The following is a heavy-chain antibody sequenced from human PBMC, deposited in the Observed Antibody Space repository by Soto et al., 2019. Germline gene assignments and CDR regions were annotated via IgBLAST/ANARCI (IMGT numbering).Heavy chain of an antibody. Sequence: ASVKVSCKASGYTFTSYAMHWVRQAPGQRLEWMGWINAGNGNTKYSQKFQGRVTITRDTSASTAYMELSSLRSEDTAVYYCARIKLLWFGELPEAPFDYWGQGTLVTAPQ. D-gene: IGHD3-10*01. CDR2: INAGNGNT. V-gene: IGHV1-3*01. J-gene: IGHJ4*02. CDR1: GYTFTSYA. CDR3: ARIKLLWFGELPEAPFDY.